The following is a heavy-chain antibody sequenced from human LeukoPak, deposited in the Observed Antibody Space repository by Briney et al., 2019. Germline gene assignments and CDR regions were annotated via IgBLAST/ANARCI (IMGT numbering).Heavy chain of an antibody. CDR3: AKVGGRSWFYFDN. J-gene: IGHJ4*02. V-gene: IGHV3-66*01. D-gene: IGHD6-13*01. Sequence: GGSLRLSCAASGFAVSTSYINWVRQAPGRGLEWVSVIYSSGSAFYADSVEGRFIVSRDNSKNTLYLQMNSLRPEDTAIYFCAKVGGRSWFYFDNWGQGTVVTVSS. CDR2: IYSSGSA. CDR1: GFAVSTSY.